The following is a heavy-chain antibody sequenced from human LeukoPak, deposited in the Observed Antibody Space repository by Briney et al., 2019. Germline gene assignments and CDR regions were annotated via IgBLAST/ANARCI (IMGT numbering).Heavy chain of an antibody. V-gene: IGHV3-21*01. CDR3: VRLRRNSDTSGFYYYYDY. CDR1: GFTFSSYA. Sequence: GGSLRLSCAASGFTFSSYAMGWVRQAPGKGLEWVSSISVRSNYIYYADSVRGRFSISRDDARDSLYLQMNSLRAEDTAVYYCVRLRRNSDTSGFYYYYDYWGQGTLVTVSS. D-gene: IGHD3-22*01. J-gene: IGHJ4*02. CDR2: ISVRSNYI.